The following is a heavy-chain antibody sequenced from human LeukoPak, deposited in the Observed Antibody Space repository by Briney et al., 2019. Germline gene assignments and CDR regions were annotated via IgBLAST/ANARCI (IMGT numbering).Heavy chain of an antibody. J-gene: IGHJ4*02. V-gene: IGHV3-48*04. CDR3: ASDVLTYHDY. D-gene: IGHD2-2*01. CDR1: GFTFSSYS. CDR2: ISSSSSTI. Sequence: GGSLRLSCAASGFTFSSYSMNWVRQAPGKGLEWVSYISSSSSTIYYADSVKVRFTISRDNAKNSLYLQMNSLRAEDTAVYYCASDVLTYHDYWGQGTLVTVSS.